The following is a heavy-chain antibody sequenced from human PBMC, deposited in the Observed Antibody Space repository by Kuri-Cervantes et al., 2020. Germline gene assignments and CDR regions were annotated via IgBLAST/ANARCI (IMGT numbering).Heavy chain of an antibody. D-gene: IGHD6-19*01. V-gene: IGHV1-3*01. CDR1: GYTFTSYA. CDR2: INAGNGNT. J-gene: IGHJ5*02. CDR3: ASHTSGRGGRKFDP. Sequence: ASVKVSCKASGYTFTSYAMHWVRQAPGQRLEWMGWINAGNGNTKYSQKFQGRVTITRDTSASTAYMELSSLRSDDTAVYYCASHTSGRGGRKFDPWGQGTLVTVSS.